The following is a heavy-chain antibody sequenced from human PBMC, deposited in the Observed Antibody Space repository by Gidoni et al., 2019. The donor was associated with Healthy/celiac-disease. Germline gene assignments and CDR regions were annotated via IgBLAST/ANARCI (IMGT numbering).Heavy chain of an antibody. CDR2: ISGSGGST. J-gene: IGHJ4*02. CDR1: GFTFSSYA. D-gene: IGHD1-26*01. Sequence: EVQLLESGGGLVQPGGSLRLPCAASGFTFSSYAMSWVRQAPGKGLEWVSAISGSGGSTYYADSVKGRFTISRDNSKNTLYLQMNSLRAEDTAVYYCAKDSGVIVGATSDYWGQGTLVTVSS. CDR3: AKDSGVIVGATSDY. V-gene: IGHV3-23*01.